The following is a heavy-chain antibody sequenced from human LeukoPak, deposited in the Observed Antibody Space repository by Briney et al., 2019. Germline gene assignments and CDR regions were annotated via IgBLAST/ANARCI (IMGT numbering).Heavy chain of an antibody. CDR3: AREPISSPIDY. CDR2: IKQDGSEK. CDR1: GFTFSSYW. J-gene: IGHJ4*02. V-gene: IGHV3-7*01. D-gene: IGHD2/OR15-2a*01. Sequence: GGSLRLSCAASGFTFSSYWMSWVRQAPGKGLEWVANIKQDGSEKYYVNSVKGRFTISRDNAKNSLYLQMNSLRAEDTAVYYCAREPISSPIDYWGQGTLVTVSS.